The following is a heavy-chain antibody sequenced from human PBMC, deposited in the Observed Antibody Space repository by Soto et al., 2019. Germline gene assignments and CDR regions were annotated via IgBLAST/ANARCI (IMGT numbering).Heavy chain of an antibody. J-gene: IGHJ4*02. Sequence: KPSETLSLTCTFSCGSIISYYWSWIRQPPGKGLEWIGYIYYSGSTNYNPSLKSRVTISVDTSKNQFSLKLSSVTAADTAVYYCARGDPLFDYWGQGTLVTVSS. CDR2: IYYSGST. CDR1: CGSIISYY. V-gene: IGHV4-59*12. D-gene: IGHD2-21*02. CDR3: ARGDPLFDY.